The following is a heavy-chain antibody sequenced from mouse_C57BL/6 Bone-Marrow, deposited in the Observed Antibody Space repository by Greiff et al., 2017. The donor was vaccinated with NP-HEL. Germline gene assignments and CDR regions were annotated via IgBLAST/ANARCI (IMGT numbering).Heavy chain of an antibody. CDR3: ARPHYYGSRYWYFDV. Sequence: EVKLVESGGGLVKPGGSLKLSCAASGFTFSSYTMSWVRQTPEKRLEWVATISGGGGNTYYPDSVKGRFTISRDNAKNTLYLQMSSLRSEDTALYYCARPHYYGSRYWYFDVWGTGTTVTVSS. J-gene: IGHJ1*03. V-gene: IGHV5-9*01. CDR1: GFTFSSYT. D-gene: IGHD1-1*01. CDR2: ISGGGGNT.